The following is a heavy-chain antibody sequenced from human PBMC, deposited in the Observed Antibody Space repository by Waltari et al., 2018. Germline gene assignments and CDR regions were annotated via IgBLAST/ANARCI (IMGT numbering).Heavy chain of an antibody. CDR1: GFTFDDYA. D-gene: IGHD3-22*01. CDR2: ISWNSGSI. Sequence: EVQLVESGGGLVQPGRSLRLSCAASGFTFDDYAMHWVRQAPGKCLEWVSGISWNSGSIGYADSVKGRFTISRDNAKNSLYLQMNSLRVEDTALYYCAKEGSGYYVDYWGQGTLVTVSS. V-gene: IGHV3-9*01. CDR3: AKEGSGYYVDY. J-gene: IGHJ4*02.